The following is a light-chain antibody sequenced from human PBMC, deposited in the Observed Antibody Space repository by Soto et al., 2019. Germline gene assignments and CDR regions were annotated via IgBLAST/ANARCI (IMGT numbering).Light chain of an antibody. CDR2: EVF. Sequence: QSVLTQPPSASGSPGQSVTISCTGTTSDVGGSKFVSWYQHHPGKAPKLIIYEVFKRPSGVPDRFSGSKSGNTASLTVSGLQPEDEADYYCSSYVDSIPFVFGTGTKVTVL. V-gene: IGLV2-8*01. CDR1: TSDVGGSKF. CDR3: SSYVDSIPFV. J-gene: IGLJ1*01.